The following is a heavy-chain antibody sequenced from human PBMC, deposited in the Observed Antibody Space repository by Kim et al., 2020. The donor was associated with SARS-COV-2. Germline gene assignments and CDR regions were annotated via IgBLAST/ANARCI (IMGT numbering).Heavy chain of an antibody. CDR1: GFTFDDYT. V-gene: IGHV3-43*01. J-gene: IGHJ4*02. CDR2: ISWDGGST. Sequence: GGSLRLSCAASGFTFDDYTMHWVRQAPGKGLEWVSLISWDGGSTYYADSVKGRFTISRDNSKNSLYLQMNSLRTEDTALYYCAKDRHGFYDSSGYSLYFDSWGQGTLVTVSS. D-gene: IGHD3-22*01. CDR3: AKDRHGFYDSSGYSLYFDS.